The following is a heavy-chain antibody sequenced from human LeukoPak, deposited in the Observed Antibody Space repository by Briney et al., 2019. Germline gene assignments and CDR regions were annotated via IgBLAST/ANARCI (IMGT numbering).Heavy chain of an antibody. V-gene: IGHV3-9*01. D-gene: IGHD6-19*01. CDR2: ISWNSGSI. J-gene: IGHJ4*02. CDR1: GFTFDDYA. Sequence: GGSLRLSCAASGFTFDDYAMHWVQQAPGKGLEWVSGISWNSGSIGYADSVKGRFTISRDNAKNSLYLQMNSLRAEDTALYYCAKAFYSSGWYVDYWGQGTLVTVSS. CDR3: AKAFYSSGWYVDY.